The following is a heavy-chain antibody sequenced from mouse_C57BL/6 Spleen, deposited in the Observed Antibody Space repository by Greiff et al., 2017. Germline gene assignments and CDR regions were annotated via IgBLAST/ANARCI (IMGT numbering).Heavy chain of an antibody. J-gene: IGHJ4*01. CDR2: ISSGSSTI. Sequence: EVKLMESGGGLVKPGGSLKLSCAASGFTFSDYGMHWVRQAPEKGLEWVAYISSGSSTIYYAATVKGRFTISRDNAKNTLFLQMTSLRSEDTAMYYCAGIYYGNFYAMDYWGQGTSVTVSS. CDR1: GFTFSDYG. CDR3: AGIYYGNFYAMDY. V-gene: IGHV5-17*01. D-gene: IGHD2-1*01.